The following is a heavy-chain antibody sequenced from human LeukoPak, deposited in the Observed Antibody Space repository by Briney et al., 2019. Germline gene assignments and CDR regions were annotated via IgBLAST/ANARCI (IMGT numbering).Heavy chain of an antibody. CDR3: ARLPPTFYGSGSFGSMPDDY. D-gene: IGHD3-10*01. V-gene: IGHV4-59*01. Sequence: PSETLSLTCTVSGGSISSYYWSWIRQPPGKGLEWIGYIYYSGSTNYNPSLKSRVTISVDTSKNQFSLKLSSVTAADTAVYYCARLPPTFYGSGSFGSMPDDYWGQGTLVTVSS. CDR1: GGSISSYY. J-gene: IGHJ4*02. CDR2: IYYSGST.